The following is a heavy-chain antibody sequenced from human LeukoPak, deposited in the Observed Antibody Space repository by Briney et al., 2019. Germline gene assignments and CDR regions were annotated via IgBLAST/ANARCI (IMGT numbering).Heavy chain of an antibody. CDR1: GYTFTGYY. CDR3: ARLIGSGVYYYMDV. D-gene: IGHD2-15*01. CDR2: FIPIFGTA. J-gene: IGHJ6*03. Sequence: SVKVSCKASGYTFTGYYMHWVRQAPGQGLEWMGGFIPIFGTANYAQKFQGRVTITADESTSTAYMELSSLRSEDTAVYYCARLIGSGVYYYMDVWGKGTTVTVSS. V-gene: IGHV1-69*13.